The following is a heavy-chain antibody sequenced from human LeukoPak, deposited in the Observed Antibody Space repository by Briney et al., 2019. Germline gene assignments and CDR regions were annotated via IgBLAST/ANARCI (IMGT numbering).Heavy chain of an antibody. D-gene: IGHD4-17*01. V-gene: IGHV3-9*01. CDR3: ARYTTVTDWYFDL. CDR2: ISWNSGSI. CDR1: GFTFDDYA. J-gene: IGHJ2*01. Sequence: GGSLRLSCAASGFTFDDYAMHWVRQAPGKGLEWVSGISWNSGSIGYADSVKGRFTISRDNSKNSLYLQMNSLRAEDTAVYYCARYTTVTDWYFDLWGSGTLVTVSS.